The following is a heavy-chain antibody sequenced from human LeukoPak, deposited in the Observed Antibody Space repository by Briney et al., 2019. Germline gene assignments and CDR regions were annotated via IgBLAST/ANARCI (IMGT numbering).Heavy chain of an antibody. CDR2: IYYSGKT. V-gene: IGHV4-39*01. Sequence: SETLSLTCTVSGGSISSSSYYWGWLRQPPGKGLEWIGSIYYSGKTYYSPSLKRRVTISVDTSKNQCSLKLSSVTAADTAVYYCASTRGYGYGGLDFWGQGTLVTVSS. D-gene: IGHD5-18*01. CDR1: GGSISSSSYY. J-gene: IGHJ4*02. CDR3: ASTRGYGYGGLDF.